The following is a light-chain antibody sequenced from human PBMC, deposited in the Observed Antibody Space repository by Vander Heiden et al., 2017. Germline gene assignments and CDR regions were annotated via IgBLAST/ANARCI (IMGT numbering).Light chain of an antibody. CDR2: DVT. CDR3: SSYTSSSTLDVV. CDR1: SSDVGSYNY. V-gene: IGLV2-14*01. Sequence: AFTPPPSVSRSPGQSITISCTGTSSDVGSYNYVSWYQQHPGKAPKLMIYDVTSRPSGVSDRFSGSKSANTASLTISGLQAEDEADYYCSSYTSSSTLDVVFGGGTKLTVL. J-gene: IGLJ2*01.